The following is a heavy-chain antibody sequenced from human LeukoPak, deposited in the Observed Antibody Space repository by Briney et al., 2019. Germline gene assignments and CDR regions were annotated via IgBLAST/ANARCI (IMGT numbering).Heavy chain of an antibody. CDR3: AGSPYYYDSSGYYIVVVY. CDR1: GGTFSSYA. D-gene: IGHD3-22*01. J-gene: IGHJ4*02. CDR2: IIPIFGTA. Sequence: SVKVSCKASGGTFSSYAISWVRQAPGQGLEWMGGIIPIFGTANYAQKFQGRVTITADESTSTAYMELSSLRSEGTAVYYCAGSPYYYDSSGYYIVVVYWGQGTLVTVSS. V-gene: IGHV1-69*13.